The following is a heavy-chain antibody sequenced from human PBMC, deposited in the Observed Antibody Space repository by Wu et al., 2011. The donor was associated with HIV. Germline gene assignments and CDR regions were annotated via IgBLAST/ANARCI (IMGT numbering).Heavy chain of an antibody. CDR1: GGTFSSYA. J-gene: IGHJ4*02. D-gene: IGHD3-22*01. V-gene: IGHV1-69*15. CDR2: IIPIFGTA. CDR3: ATQSYYYDSSGITYFDY. Sequence: QVQLVQSGAEVKKPGSSVKVSCKASGGTFSSYAISWVRQAPGQGLEWMGRIIPIFGTANYAQKFQGRVTITADESTSTAYMELSSLGSEDTAVYYCATQSYYYDSSGITYFDYWGQGTLVTVSS.